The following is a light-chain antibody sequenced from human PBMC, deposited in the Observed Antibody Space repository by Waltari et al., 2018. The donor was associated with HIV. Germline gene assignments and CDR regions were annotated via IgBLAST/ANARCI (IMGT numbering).Light chain of an antibody. V-gene: IGLV2-23*02. J-gene: IGLJ2*01. CDR3: CSYAGSSNVV. CDR2: EVN. CDR1: STNIGSYNL. Sequence: SPGQSITISCTGTSTNIGSYNLVSWYQQHPGKAPKVIIYEVNKRPSGVSNRFSGSTSGSTASLTISGLQAEDEADYYCCSYAGSSNVVFGGGTKLTVL.